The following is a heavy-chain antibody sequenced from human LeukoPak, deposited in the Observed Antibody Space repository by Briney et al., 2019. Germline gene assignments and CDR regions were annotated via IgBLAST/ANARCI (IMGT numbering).Heavy chain of an antibody. J-gene: IGHJ4*02. Sequence: GGSLRLSCAASGFTFSSYGMHRVRQAPGKGLEWVAVIWYDGSNKYYADSVKGRFTISRDNSKNTLYLQMNSLRVEDTAIYYCGRDWKVDYWGQGTLVTVSS. CDR3: GRDWKVDY. V-gene: IGHV3-33*01. CDR1: GFTFSSYG. D-gene: IGHD1-1*01. CDR2: IWYDGSNK.